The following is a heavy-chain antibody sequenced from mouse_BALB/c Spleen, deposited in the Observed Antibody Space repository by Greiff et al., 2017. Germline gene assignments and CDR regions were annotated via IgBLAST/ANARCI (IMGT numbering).Heavy chain of an antibody. CDR1: GFSLTSYG. Sequence: QVHVKQSGPGLVAPSQSLSITCTVSGFSLTSYGVHWVRQPPGKGLEWLGVIWAGGSTNYNSALMSRLSISKDNSKSQVFLKMNSLQTDDTAMYYCARGDYVDAMDYWGQGTSVTVSS. CDR3: ARGDYVDAMDY. J-gene: IGHJ4*01. D-gene: IGHD1-1*02. CDR2: IWAGGST. V-gene: IGHV2-9*02.